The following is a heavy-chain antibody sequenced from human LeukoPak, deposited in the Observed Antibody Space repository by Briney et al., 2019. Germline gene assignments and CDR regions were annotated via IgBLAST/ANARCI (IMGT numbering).Heavy chain of an antibody. D-gene: IGHD2-2*01. CDR1: GGSISSYY. J-gene: IGHJ4*02. CDR2: IYYSGST. Sequence: PSETLSLTCTVSGGSISSYYWSWIRQPPGKGLEWIGYIYYSGSTNYNPSLKSRVTISVDTSKNQFSLKLSSVTAADTAVYYCAGYCSSTSCYLGNYWGQGTLVTVSS. CDR3: AGYCSSTSCYLGNY. V-gene: IGHV4-59*12.